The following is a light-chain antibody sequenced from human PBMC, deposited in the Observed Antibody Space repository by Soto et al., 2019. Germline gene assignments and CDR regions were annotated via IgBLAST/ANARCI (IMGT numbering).Light chain of an antibody. J-gene: IGKJ4*01. CDR2: GAS. Sequence: EIVLTQSPGTLSLSPGERTTLSCRASQSVSANYLAWYQQKPGQAPRLLIYGASSRATGIPGRFSGSGSGADFTLTISRLEPEDFAVYYCQQYGSVPLTFGGGTKVEIK. V-gene: IGKV3-20*01. CDR3: QQYGSVPLT. CDR1: QSVSANY.